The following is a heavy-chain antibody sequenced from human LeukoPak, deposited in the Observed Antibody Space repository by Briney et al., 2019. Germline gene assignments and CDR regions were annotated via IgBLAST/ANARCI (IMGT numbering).Heavy chain of an antibody. D-gene: IGHD1-26*01. J-gene: IGHJ5*02. CDR1: GYSISSGYY. V-gene: IGHV4-38-2*02. CDR3: ARSKIVGATRVNWFDP. CDR2: SHHSGIT. Sequence: SETLSLTCTVSGYSISSGYYWGWIRQPPGKGLEWIGSSHHSGITYYNPSLKSRVTISADTSKNQFSLKLSSVTAADTAVYYCARSKIVGATRVNWFDPWGQGTLITVSS.